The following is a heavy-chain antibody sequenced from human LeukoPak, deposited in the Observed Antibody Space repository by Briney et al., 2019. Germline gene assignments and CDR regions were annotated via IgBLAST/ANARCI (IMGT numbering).Heavy chain of an antibody. CDR1: GYTFTSYG. J-gene: IGHJ4*02. D-gene: IGHD6-19*01. Sequence: ASVKVSCKASGYTFTSYGISWVRQAPGQGLEWMGWINPNSGGTNYAQKFQGRVTMTRDTSISTAYMELSRLRSDDTSVYYCARDGLEQWLVAGYYFDYWGQGTLVTVSS. CDR2: INPNSGGT. V-gene: IGHV1-2*02. CDR3: ARDGLEQWLVAGYYFDY.